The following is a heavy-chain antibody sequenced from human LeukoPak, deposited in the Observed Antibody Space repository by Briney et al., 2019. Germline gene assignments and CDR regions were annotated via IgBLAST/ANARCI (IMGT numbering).Heavy chain of an antibody. CDR3: ARVYCSGGSCYSGRYNYYYYGMDV. CDR2: IIPILGIA. D-gene: IGHD2-15*01. J-gene: IGHJ6*02. CDR1: GGTFSSYA. Sequence: SVKVSCKASGGTFSSYAISWVRQAPGQGLEWMGRIIPILGIANYAQKFQGRVTITADKPTSTAYMELSSLRSEDTAVYYCARVYCSGGSCYSGRYNYYYYGMDVWGQGTTVTVSS. V-gene: IGHV1-69*04.